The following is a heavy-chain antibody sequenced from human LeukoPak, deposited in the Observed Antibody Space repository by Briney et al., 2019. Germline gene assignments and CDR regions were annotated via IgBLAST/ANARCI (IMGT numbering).Heavy chain of an antibody. J-gene: IGHJ4*02. CDR1: GGSISSYY. CDR3: ARGATTVVTYFDY. Sequence: SETLYLTCTVSGGSISSYYWSWIRQPPGKGLEWIGYIYYSGSTNYNPSLKSRVTISVDTSKNQFSLKLSSVTAADTAVYYCARGATTVVTYFDYWGQGTLVTVSS. CDR2: IYYSGST. V-gene: IGHV4-59*01. D-gene: IGHD4-23*01.